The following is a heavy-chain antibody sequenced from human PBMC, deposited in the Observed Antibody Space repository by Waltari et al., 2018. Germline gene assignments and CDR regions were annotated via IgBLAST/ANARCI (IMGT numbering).Heavy chain of an antibody. Sequence: EVQLLESGGGLVQPGGSLRLSCAASGFTFSLSAMSWVRQPPGKGMGGVWSSRGGGDSTYYGDSVRCRFTISRDNSKNALYLQMSSLSAEDAAVYYCAKENNPLGIPGDYGMDVWGQGTTVSVSS. V-gene: IGHV3-23*01. CDR1: GFTFSLSA. D-gene: IGHD1-20*01. CDR3: AKENNPLGIPGDYGMDV. J-gene: IGHJ6*02. CDR2: SRGGGDST.